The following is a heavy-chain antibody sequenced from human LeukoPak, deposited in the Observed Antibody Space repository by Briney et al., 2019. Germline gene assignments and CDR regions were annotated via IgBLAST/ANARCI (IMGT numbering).Heavy chain of an antibody. CDR2: MKEDGTEE. V-gene: IGHV3-7*03. CDR1: GFAFQYYW. Sequence: GGSLRLSCAASGFAFQYYWMAWVRQAPGKGLEWVAHMKEDGTEEHYLDSVRGRFTISKNDAKSSLFLQMNRLTDEDTALYYCVRGGWELDFWGQGTLVTVSS. D-gene: IGHD1-26*01. CDR3: VRGGWELDF. J-gene: IGHJ4*02.